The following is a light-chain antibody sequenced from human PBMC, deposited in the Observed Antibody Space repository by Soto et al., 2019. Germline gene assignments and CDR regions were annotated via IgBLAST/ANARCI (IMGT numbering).Light chain of an antibody. CDR1: RSFSSSY. CDR3: QQYGSSPSYA. J-gene: IGKJ2*01. Sequence: EIVLTQSPDTLSLSPGERATISCRASRSFSSSYLAWYQQKPGQAPRLLIYAASSRATGIPDRFSGSGSGTDLTLTISRLEHEEFAVYYCQQYGSSPSYAFGQGTKLEIK. V-gene: IGKV3-20*01. CDR2: AAS.